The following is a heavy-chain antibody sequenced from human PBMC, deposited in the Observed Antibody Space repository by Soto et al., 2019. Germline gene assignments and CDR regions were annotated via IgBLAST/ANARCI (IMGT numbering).Heavy chain of an antibody. CDR2: INAGNGNT. V-gene: IGHV1-3*01. Sequence: ASVKVSCKASGYTFTSYAMHWVRQAPGQRLEWMGWINAGNGNTKYSQKFQGRVTITRDASASTAYMELSSLRSEDTAVYYCARGASIAALGWFDPWGQGTLVTVSS. CDR3: ARGASIAALGWFDP. J-gene: IGHJ5*02. D-gene: IGHD6-6*01. CDR1: GYTFTSYA.